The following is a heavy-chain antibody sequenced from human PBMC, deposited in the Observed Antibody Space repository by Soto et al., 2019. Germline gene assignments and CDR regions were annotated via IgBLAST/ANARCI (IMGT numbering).Heavy chain of an antibody. CDR3: APQEGARAGVADQRPDPTYVDY. Sequence: QVQLVQSGAEVKKPGASVKVSCKASGYTFTNYDINWVRQATGQGLEWMGWMNPNSGNTGYAQNFQGRVTMTRNTSISTAYMELSSLMIADTAVYYCAPQEGARAGVADQRPDPTYVDYWGQGTLVTVSS. J-gene: IGHJ4*02. CDR2: MNPNSGNT. V-gene: IGHV1-8*01. CDR1: GYTFTNYD. D-gene: IGHD6-19*01.